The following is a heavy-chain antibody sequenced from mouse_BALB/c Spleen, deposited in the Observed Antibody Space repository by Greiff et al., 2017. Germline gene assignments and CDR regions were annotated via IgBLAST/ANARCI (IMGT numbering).Heavy chain of an antibody. J-gene: IGHJ2*01. D-gene: IGHD1-2*01. CDR1: GYTFTSYW. V-gene: IGHV1-69*02. Sequence: VQLQQPGAELVRPGASVKLSCKASGYTFTSYWINWVKQRPGQGLEWIGNIYPSDSYTNYNQKFKDKATLTVDKSSSTAYMQLSSLTSEDSAVYFCASHYYGYFDYWGQGTTLTVSS. CDR2: IYPSDSYT. CDR3: ASHYYGYFDY.